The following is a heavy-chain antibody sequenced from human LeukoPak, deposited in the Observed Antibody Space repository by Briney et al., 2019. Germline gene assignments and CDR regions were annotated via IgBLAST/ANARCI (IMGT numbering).Heavy chain of an antibody. J-gene: IGHJ5*02. D-gene: IGHD3-10*01. CDR1: GGSISSGDYY. V-gene: IGHV4-30-4*01. CDR3: ARAPFAEVRGCDWFDP. CDR2: IYYSGST. Sequence: SETLSLTCTVSGGSISSGDYYWSWIRQPPGKGLEWIGYIYYSGSTYYNPSLKSRVTISVDTSKNQFSLKLSSVTAADTAVYYCARAPFAEVRGCDWFDPWGQGTLVTVSS.